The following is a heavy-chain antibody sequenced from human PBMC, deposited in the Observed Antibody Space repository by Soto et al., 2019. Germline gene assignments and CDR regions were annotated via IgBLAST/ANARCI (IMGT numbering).Heavy chain of an antibody. CDR1: GGSFSGYY. J-gene: IGHJ4*02. Sequence: QVQLQQWGAGLLKPSETLSLTCAVYGGSFSGYYWNWIRQPPGKGLEWIGEINHSGSTNYNPSIKSRVTISVETSKNQFSLKLSSVTAADTAVYYCASGWGNIFAYWGQGALVTVSS. D-gene: IGHD7-27*01. CDR3: ASGWGNIFAY. CDR2: INHSGST. V-gene: IGHV4-34*01.